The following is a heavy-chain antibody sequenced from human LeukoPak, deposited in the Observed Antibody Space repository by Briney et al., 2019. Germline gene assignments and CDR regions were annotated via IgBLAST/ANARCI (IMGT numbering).Heavy chain of an antibody. CDR3: ARDDGGF. J-gene: IGHJ4*02. Sequence: SETLSLTCAVYGGSFSGYYWSWIRQPPGKGLEWIGYIYYSGSTNYNPSLKSRVTISVDTSKNQFSLKLSSVTAADTAVYYCARDDGGFWGQGTLVTVSS. D-gene: IGHD3-10*01. CDR1: GGSFSGYY. CDR2: IYYSGST. V-gene: IGHV4-59*01.